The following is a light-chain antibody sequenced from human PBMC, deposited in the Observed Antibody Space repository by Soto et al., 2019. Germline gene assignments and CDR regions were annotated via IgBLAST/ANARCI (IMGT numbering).Light chain of an antibody. V-gene: IGKV3-15*01. CDR3: QHYSTWLWT. Sequence: EIVMTQSPATLSVSPGERATLSCRASQSVSSKLAWYQQKPGQGPRLLIYGASTRATGIPARFSGSGSGTEFPLTISSLQSEDFAVCYCQHYSTWLWTFGQGTKVEIK. CDR2: GAS. CDR1: QSVSSK. J-gene: IGKJ1*01.